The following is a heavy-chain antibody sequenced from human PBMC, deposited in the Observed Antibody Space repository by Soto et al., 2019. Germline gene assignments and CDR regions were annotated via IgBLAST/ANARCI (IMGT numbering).Heavy chain of an antibody. V-gene: IGHV1-18*01. D-gene: IGHD2-15*01. CDR3: ERDVGYCSGGSCPIAS. Sequence: QVHLVQSGAEVKKPGASVKVSCKASGYTFTSYGISWVRQAPGQGLEWMGWISVNNGDTNYAQKVQDRVTMATDTSTSTAYMELRRLTSDDTSVYYCERDVGYCSGGSCPIASWGQRTLVTVSS. CDR2: ISVNNGDT. J-gene: IGHJ4*02. CDR1: GYTFTSYG.